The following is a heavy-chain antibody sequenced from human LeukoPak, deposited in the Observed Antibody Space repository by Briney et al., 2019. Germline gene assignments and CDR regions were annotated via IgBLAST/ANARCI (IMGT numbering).Heavy chain of an antibody. CDR2: IWYDGSNK. CDR1: EFTFSSYG. J-gene: IGHJ4*02. Sequence: GGSLRLSCAPSEFTFSSYGMHWVRRAPGKGLEWVAVIWYDGSNKYYADSVKGRFTISRDNSKNTLYLQMNSLRAEDTAVYYCARDRDRRYCSSTSCYHFDYWGQGTLVTVSS. D-gene: IGHD2-2*01. V-gene: IGHV3-33*01. CDR3: ARDRDRRYCSSTSCYHFDY.